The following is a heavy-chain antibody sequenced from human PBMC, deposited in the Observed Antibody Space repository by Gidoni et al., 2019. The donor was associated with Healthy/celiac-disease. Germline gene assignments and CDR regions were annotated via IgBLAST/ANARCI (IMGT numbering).Heavy chain of an antibody. Sequence: QVQLQQWGAGLLKPSETLSLTCAVSGGSFSGYYWSWIRQPPGKGLEWIGEINHSGSTNYNPSLKSRVTISVDTSKNQFSLKLSSVTAADTAVYYCARAPFGVVYFDYWGQGTLVTVSS. D-gene: IGHD3-3*01. V-gene: IGHV4-34*01. CDR2: INHSGST. J-gene: IGHJ4*02. CDR1: GGSFSGYY. CDR3: ARAPFGVVYFDY.